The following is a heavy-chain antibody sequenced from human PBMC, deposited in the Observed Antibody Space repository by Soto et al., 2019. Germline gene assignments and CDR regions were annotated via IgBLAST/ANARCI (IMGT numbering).Heavy chain of an antibody. J-gene: IGHJ6*02. V-gene: IGHV5-51*01. CDR3: ARQDVDRYDYLHYYGMDV. Sequence: GESLKISCKGSGYSFANYWIAWVRQMPGKGLEWMGIIYPSDSDTRYSPSFQGQVTISADKSINTASLQWSSLKASDTAMYYCARQDVDRYDYLHYYGMDVWGQGTTVTVS. CDR1: GYSFANYW. D-gene: IGHD3-16*01. CDR2: IYPSDSDT.